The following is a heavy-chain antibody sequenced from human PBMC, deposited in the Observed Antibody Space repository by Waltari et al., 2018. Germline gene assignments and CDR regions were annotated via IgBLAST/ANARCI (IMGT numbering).Heavy chain of an antibody. CDR1: GGSISSYY. J-gene: IGHJ3*02. Sequence: QVQLQESGPGLVKPSETLSLTCTVSGGSISSYYWSWIRQPPGTGLEWIGYIYYSGSTNCTPSLKSRVTISVDTSKNQFFLKLSSVTAADTAVYYWAGGLIVGAPTDAFDIWGQGTMVTVSS. CDR2: IYYSGST. V-gene: IGHV4-59*01. CDR3: AGGLIVGAPTDAFDI. D-gene: IGHD1-26*01.